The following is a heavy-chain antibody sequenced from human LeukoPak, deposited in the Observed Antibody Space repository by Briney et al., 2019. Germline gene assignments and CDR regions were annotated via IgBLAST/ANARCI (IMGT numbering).Heavy chain of an antibody. V-gene: IGHV3-30*03. D-gene: IGHD5-18*01. Sequence: PGGSLRLSCAASGFTFSSYSMNWVRQAPGKGLEWVAVISYDGSNKYYADSVKGRFTISRDNSKNTLYLQMNSLRAEDTAVYYCARGPLGYSYGWYYYGMDVWGQGTTVTVSS. CDR1: GFTFSSYS. CDR2: ISYDGSNK. CDR3: ARGPLGYSYGWYYYGMDV. J-gene: IGHJ6*02.